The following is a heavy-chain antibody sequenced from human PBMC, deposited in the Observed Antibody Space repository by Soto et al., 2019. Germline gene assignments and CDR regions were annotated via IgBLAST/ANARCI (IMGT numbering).Heavy chain of an antibody. CDR3: ARARWYDAFDV. D-gene: IGHD2-15*01. V-gene: IGHV4-38-2*01. J-gene: IGHJ3*01. Sequence: SQTLSLTCVLYGFFISSGNYWGWIRKPPGKGLEWIGSIFYSETAYFNPSLKSLITISVDMAKIQFSLKLNSETAADTAVYYCARARWYDAFDVWGQGTVVTVSS. CDR2: IFYSETA. CDR1: GFFISSGNY.